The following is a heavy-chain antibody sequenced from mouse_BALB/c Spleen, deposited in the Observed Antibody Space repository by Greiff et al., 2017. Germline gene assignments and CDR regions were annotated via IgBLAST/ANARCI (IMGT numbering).Heavy chain of an antibody. CDR1: GYAFSSSW. CDR3: AREYGNPFAY. Sequence: VQLQQSGAELMKPGASVKISCKASGYAFSSSWMNWVKQRPGQGLEWIGRIYPGDGDTNYNGKFKGKATLTADKSSSTAYMQLSSLTSVDSAVYFCAREYGNPFAYWGQGTLVTVSA. V-gene: IGHV1-82*01. CDR2: IYPGDGDT. D-gene: IGHD2-10*02. J-gene: IGHJ3*01.